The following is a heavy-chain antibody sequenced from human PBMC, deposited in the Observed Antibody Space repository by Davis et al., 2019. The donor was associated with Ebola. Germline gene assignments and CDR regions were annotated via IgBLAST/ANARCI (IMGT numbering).Heavy chain of an antibody. CDR2: ISSTSGTV. D-gene: IGHD6-25*01. Sequence: PAGSLRLSCADSVITFSSYAMTWVRQAPGKGLEWLSHISSTSGTVYYADSVKGRFTISRDNAKNSLYLQMNSLRGEDAAVYYCARDDWAAAALFDYWGQGTLVAVSS. CDR3: ARDDWAAAALFDY. J-gene: IGHJ4*02. CDR1: VITFSSYA. V-gene: IGHV3-48*01.